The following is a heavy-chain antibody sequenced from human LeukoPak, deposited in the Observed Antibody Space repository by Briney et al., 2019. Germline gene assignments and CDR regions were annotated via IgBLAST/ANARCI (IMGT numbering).Heavy chain of an antibody. J-gene: IGHJ5*02. Sequence: SETLSLTCTASGGSITSYYWHWIRQPPGKGLEWIGYIYYSGSTNYNPSLKSRVTISVDTSRKQFSLKLHSVSAADTAVYYCARDRGRATWFDPWGQGTVVTVSS. V-gene: IGHV4-59*01. D-gene: IGHD3-10*01. CDR3: ARDRGRATWFDP. CDR1: GGSITSYY. CDR2: IYYSGST.